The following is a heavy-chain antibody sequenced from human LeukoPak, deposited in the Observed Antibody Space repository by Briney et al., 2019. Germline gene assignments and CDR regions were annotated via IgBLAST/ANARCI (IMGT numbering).Heavy chain of an antibody. Sequence: GESLKISCKGSGYRFTSYWIGWVRQMPGKGLEWMGMIYPGDSDTRYSPSFEGQVTISADKSIATAYLQWSGLKASDTAMYYCARHTSDCGGDCPFDYWGQGTLVTVSS. CDR1: GYRFTSYW. CDR2: IYPGDSDT. V-gene: IGHV5-51*01. D-gene: IGHD2-21*02. CDR3: ARHTSDCGGDCPFDY. J-gene: IGHJ4*02.